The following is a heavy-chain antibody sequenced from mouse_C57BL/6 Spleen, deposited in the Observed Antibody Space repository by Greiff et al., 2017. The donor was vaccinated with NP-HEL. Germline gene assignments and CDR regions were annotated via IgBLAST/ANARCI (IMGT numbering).Heavy chain of an antibody. V-gene: IGHV1-81*01. D-gene: IGHD2-1*01. CDR2: IYPRSGNT. J-gene: IGHJ4*01. Sequence: QVQLQQSGAELARPGASVKLSCKASGYTFTSYGISWVKQRTGQGLEWIGEIYPRSGNTYYNEKFKGKATLTADKSSSTAYMELRSLTSEDSAVYFCARRGDYGNYRAMDYWGQGTSVTVSS. CDR1: GYTFTSYG. CDR3: ARRGDYGNYRAMDY.